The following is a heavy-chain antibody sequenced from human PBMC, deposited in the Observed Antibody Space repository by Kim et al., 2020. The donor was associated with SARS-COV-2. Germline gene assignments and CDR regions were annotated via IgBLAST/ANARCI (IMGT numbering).Heavy chain of an antibody. V-gene: IGHV3-30*04. CDR2: TSYDGSKK. J-gene: IGHJ4*02. CDR3: ARGGYYGDREDVYYFDY. D-gene: IGHD3-10*02. CDR1: GFTFSIYA. Sequence: GGSLRLSCAASGFTFSIYAMHWVRQAPGKGLEWVAATSYDGSKKYYADSEKGRFTISRDNSMNTLYLQMNSLRVEDTAVYYCARGGYYGDREDVYYFDYWGQGTLVTVSS.